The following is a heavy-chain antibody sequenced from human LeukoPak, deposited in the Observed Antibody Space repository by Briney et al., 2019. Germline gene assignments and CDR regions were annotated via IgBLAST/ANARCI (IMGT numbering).Heavy chain of an antibody. Sequence: PGASLRLSCAASGFTFTDYWMHWVRQAPGKGLVWVSRSNSDESSTSYADSVKGRFTISRDNAKNSLYLQMNSLRAEDTAVYYCARRSPNYYFDYWGQGTPVTVSS. V-gene: IGHV3-74*01. CDR3: ARRSPNYYFDY. CDR2: SNSDESST. J-gene: IGHJ4*02. CDR1: GFTFTDYW.